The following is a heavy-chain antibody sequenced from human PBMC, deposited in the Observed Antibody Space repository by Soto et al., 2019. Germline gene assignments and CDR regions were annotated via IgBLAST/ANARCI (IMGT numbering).Heavy chain of an antibody. V-gene: IGHV3-73*02. CDR1: GFAFSGSA. D-gene: IGHD3-16*01. J-gene: IGHJ5*02. CDR2: IRSKGHNYAT. Sequence: EVQLVESGGGLVQPGGSLKLSCTASGFAFSGSAMYWVRQASGKGPEWVGRIRSKGHNYATEYAASVKGRFTISRDDSKTTAYLQMNGLKTEDTAVYYCTRDLFSYDYSGILWFDPWGQGTLVTVSS. CDR3: TRDLFSYDYSGILWFDP.